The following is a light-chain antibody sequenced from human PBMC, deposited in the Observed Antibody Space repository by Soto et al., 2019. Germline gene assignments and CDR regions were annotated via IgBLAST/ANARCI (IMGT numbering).Light chain of an antibody. V-gene: IGLV2-14*03. CDR3: ISYTTGNTRQIV. CDR1: SSDVGGYNY. Sequence: QSVLTQPASVSGSPGQSITISCTGTSSDVGGYNYVSWYQHHPGKAPKLIIFDVSNRPSGVSNPFSGSKSGNTASLTISALRPEDEADHYCISYTTGNTRQIVFGTGTKVTVL. CDR2: DVS. J-gene: IGLJ1*01.